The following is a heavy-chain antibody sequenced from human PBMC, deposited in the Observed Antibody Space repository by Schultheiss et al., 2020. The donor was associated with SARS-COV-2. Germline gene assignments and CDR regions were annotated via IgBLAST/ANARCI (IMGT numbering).Heavy chain of an antibody. CDR1: GGSISSYY. CDR3: ARQQTIFGVADYFDY. J-gene: IGHJ4*02. Sequence: SETLSLTCTVSGGSISSYYWSWIRQPAGKGLEWIGRIYTSGSTNYNPSLKSRVTMSVDTSKNQFSLKLSSVTAADTAVYYCARQQTIFGVADYFDYWGQGTLVTVSS. CDR2: IYTSGST. D-gene: IGHD3-3*01. V-gene: IGHV4-4*07.